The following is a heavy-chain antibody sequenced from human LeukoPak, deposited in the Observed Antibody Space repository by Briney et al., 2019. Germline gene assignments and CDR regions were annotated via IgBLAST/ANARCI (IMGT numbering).Heavy chain of an antibody. V-gene: IGHV3-21*01. Sequence: GGSLRLSCAASGFTFSSYSMNWVRQAPGKGLEWVSSISSSSYIYYADSVKGRFTISRDNAKNSLYLQMNSLRAEDTAVYYCARAPDFWSGYFDYWGQGTLVTVSS. CDR2: ISSSSYI. D-gene: IGHD3-3*01. CDR1: GFTFSSYS. J-gene: IGHJ4*02. CDR3: ARAPDFWSGYFDY.